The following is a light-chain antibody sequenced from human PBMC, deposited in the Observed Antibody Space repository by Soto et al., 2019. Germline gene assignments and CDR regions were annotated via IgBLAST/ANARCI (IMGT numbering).Light chain of an antibody. CDR2: DVS. V-gene: IGLV2-11*01. J-gene: IGLJ1*01. Sequence: QSALAQPRSVSGSPGQSVTISCTGTGNDVGAYNYVSWYQQHPGKAPKLMIYDVSKRPSGVPDRFSGSKSGNTASLTISGLQAEDEADYYCCSYAGSYRDVFGTGTKVTVL. CDR3: CSYAGSYRDV. CDR1: GNDVGAYNY.